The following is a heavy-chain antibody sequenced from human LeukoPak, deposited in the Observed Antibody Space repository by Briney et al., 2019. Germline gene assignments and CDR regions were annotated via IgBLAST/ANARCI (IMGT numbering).Heavy chain of an antibody. D-gene: IGHD6-19*01. V-gene: IGHV4-31*03. CDR3: ARGNAGRGWYIGVRHFDY. Sequence: PSETLSLTCTVSGGSISSGGYYWSWVRQHPGKGLEWIGYIYNSGSTYYNPSLKSRVMISLDTSKNQFSLKLSSVTAADTAVYYCARGNAGRGWYIGVRHFDYWGQGTLVTVSS. CDR2: IYNSGST. J-gene: IGHJ4*02. CDR1: GGSISSGGYY.